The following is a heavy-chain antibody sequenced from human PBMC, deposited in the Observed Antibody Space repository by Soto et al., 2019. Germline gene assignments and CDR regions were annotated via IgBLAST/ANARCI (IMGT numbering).Heavy chain of an antibody. CDR2: LDGGGSGT. CDR3: AKGVSGVNWFGEY. CDR1: GFTFETYV. J-gene: IGHJ4*02. V-gene: IGHV3-23*01. Sequence: EVQLLESGGGLVQPGGSLRLTCAASGFTFETYVMTWVRQTPGQGLEWVSALDGGGSGTYYSGSVKGRFTISRDYLENTRFLQMENLRAVDAAVYYCAKGVSGVNWFGEYWGQGILVTVSS. D-gene: IGHD3-3*01.